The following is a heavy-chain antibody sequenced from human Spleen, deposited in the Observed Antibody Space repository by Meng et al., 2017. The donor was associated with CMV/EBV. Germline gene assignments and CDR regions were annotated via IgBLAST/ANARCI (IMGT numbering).Heavy chain of an antibody. CDR3: ARGEYYDFWSGYYLLGYYGMDV. J-gene: IGHJ6*02. D-gene: IGHD3-3*01. CDR1: GGSISSSSYY. V-gene: IGHV4-39*07. Sequence: SETLSLTCTVSGGSISSSSYYWGWIRQPPGNGLEWIGEINHSGSTNYNPSLKSRVTISVDTSKNKFSPKLSSVTAADTAVYYCARGEYYDFWSGYYLLGYYGMDVWGQGTTVTVSS. CDR2: INHSGST.